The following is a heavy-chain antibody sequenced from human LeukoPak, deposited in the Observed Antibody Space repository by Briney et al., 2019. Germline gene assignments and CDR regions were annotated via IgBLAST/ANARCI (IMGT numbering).Heavy chain of an antibody. J-gene: IGHJ4*02. CDR2: IGFDGNNK. CDR1: GFTFSSYG. Sequence: PGGSLRLSCAASGFTFSSYGMHCVRQAPARGLEWVAVIGFDGNNKLYADSVKGRFTISRDNSKNTLYLQMNSLRAEDTAVYYCARGSYGAYNYCDYWGQGTPVTVSS. CDR3: ARGSYGAYNYCDY. V-gene: IGHV3-33*01. D-gene: IGHD4/OR15-4a*01.